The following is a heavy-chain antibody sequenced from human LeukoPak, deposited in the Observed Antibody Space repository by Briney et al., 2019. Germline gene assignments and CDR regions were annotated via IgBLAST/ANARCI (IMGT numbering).Heavy chain of an antibody. D-gene: IGHD3-3*01. CDR2: INAGNGNT. CDR1: GYTFTDYF. V-gene: IGHV1/OR15-3*01. Sequence: ASVKVSCKASGYTFTDYFMNWMRQAPGQRLEWMGWINAGNGNTKYSQKLQGRVTITRDTSSSTAYMRLSSLRSEDTAVYYCARNHLITIFGASTQLPNWFDPWGQGTLVTVSS. J-gene: IGHJ5*02. CDR3: ARNHLITIFGASTQLPNWFDP.